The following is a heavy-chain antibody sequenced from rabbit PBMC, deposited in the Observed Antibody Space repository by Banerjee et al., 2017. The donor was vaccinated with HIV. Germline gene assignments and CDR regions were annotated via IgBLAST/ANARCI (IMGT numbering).Heavy chain of an antibody. J-gene: IGHJ4*01. Sequence: QVQLEESGGDLVKPEGSLTLTCKASGFSFSNRYVMCWVRQAPGKGLEWIACIATDSGITWYASWVNGRFTISRSTSLSTVDLKMTSLTAADTATYFCARDAGYAGSNLWGQGTLVTVS. D-gene: IGHD4-2*01. CDR1: GFSFSNRYV. CDR2: IATDSGIT. CDR3: ARDAGYAGSNL. V-gene: IGHV1S43*01.